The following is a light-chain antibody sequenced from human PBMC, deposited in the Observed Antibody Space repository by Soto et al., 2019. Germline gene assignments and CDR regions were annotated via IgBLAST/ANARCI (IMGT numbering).Light chain of an antibody. Sequence: EIVMTQSPATLSVSPGVRATLSCRASQSVSRNLACYQQKPGQTPKLLIYVASTRATGIPARFSGGGSGTQFTRTISSLQSEDFGVYYCQQYNVWPLTFGGGTKVEF. J-gene: IGKJ4*01. CDR1: QSVSRN. CDR2: VAS. CDR3: QQYNVWPLT. V-gene: IGKV3-15*01.